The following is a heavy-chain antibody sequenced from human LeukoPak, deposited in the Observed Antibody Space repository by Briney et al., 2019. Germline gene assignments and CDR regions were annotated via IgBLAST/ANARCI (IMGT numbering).Heavy chain of an antibody. D-gene: IGHD4-17*01. CDR3: ARDLVTVTKGFDI. V-gene: IGHV4-59*11. CDR1: GDSFSSHY. CDR2: ISYIGST. J-gene: IGHJ3*02. Sequence: SETLSLTCAVSGDSFSSHYLTWIRQPPGKGLEWIGYISYIGSTNYNPSLKSRVTISIDTSKNQFSLKLSSVTAADTAVYYCARDLVTVTKGFDIWGQGTMVSVSS.